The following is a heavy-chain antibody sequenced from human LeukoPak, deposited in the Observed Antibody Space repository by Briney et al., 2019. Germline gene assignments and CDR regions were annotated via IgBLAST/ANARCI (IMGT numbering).Heavy chain of an antibody. CDR1: GYTFTSYY. J-gene: IGHJ6*02. V-gene: IGHV1-46*01. D-gene: IGHD3-9*01. Sequence: ASVKVSCKASGYTFTSYYMHWVRQALGQGLEWMGIINPSGGSTSYAQKFQGRVTMTRDTSTSTVYMELSSLRSEDTAVYYCARGEMTGYYGPCMDVWGQGTTVTVSS. CDR3: ARGEMTGYYGPCMDV. CDR2: INPSGGST.